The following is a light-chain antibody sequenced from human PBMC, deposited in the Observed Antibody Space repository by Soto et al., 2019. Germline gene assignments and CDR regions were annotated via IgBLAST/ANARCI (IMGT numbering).Light chain of an antibody. CDR2: EVT. V-gene: IGLV2-8*01. J-gene: IGLJ3*02. CDR3: SSYVGNDIGG. CDR1: SSDVGAYKY. Sequence: QSALTQPPSASGSPGQSVTISCTGTSSDVGAYKYVSWYHQYPGKAPKLMIYEVTKRPSGVPDRFSGSKSGNTASLTVSGLKAEDEAGYSCSSYVGNDIGGFGGGTKLTVL.